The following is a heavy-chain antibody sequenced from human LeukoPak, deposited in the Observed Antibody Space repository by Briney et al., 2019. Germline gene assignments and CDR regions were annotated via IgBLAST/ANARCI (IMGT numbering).Heavy chain of an antibody. CDR1: GYTFTGYY. CDR2: INPNSGGT. V-gene: IGHV1-2*04. CDR3: ARVDRYESDRELGYPDDY. Sequence: GASVKVSCKASGYTFTGYYMHWVRQAPGQGLEWMEWINPNSGGTNYAQKFQGWVTMTRDTSISTAYMELSRLRSDDTAVYYCARVDRYESDRELGYPDDYWGQGTLVTVSS. D-gene: IGHD1-26*01. J-gene: IGHJ4*02.